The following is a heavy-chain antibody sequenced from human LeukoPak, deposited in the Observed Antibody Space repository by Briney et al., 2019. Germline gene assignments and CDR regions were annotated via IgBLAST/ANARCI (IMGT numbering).Heavy chain of an antibody. CDR1: GYTFTSYG. V-gene: IGHV1-18*01. CDR2: ISAYNGNT. CDR3: ARDGDYCSSTSCSFFDY. Sequence: SVKVSCKASGYTFTSYGISSVRQAPGQGLEWMRWISAYNGNTNYAQKLQGRVTMTTDTSTSTAYMELRSLRSDDTAVYYCARDGDYCSSTSCSFFDYWGQGTLVTVSS. J-gene: IGHJ4*02. D-gene: IGHD2-2*01.